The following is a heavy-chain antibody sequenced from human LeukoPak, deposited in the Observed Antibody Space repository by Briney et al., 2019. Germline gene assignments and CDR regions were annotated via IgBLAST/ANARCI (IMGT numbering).Heavy chain of an antibody. CDR3: ARGFLRYCSGGSCYGMDV. V-gene: IGHV3-33*01. CDR2: IWYDGSNK. Sequence: PGGSLRLSCAASGFTFSSYGMHWVRQAPGKGLEGVAVIWYDGSNKYYADSVKGRFTISRDNSKNTLYLQMNSLRAEDMAVYYCARGFLRYCSGGSCYGMDVWGQGTTVTVSS. D-gene: IGHD2-15*01. J-gene: IGHJ6*02. CDR1: GFTFSSYG.